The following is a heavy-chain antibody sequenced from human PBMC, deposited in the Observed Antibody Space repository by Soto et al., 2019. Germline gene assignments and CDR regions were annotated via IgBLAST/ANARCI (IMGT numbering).Heavy chain of an antibody. CDR2: IYYSGST. D-gene: IGHD3-10*01. CDR1: GGSISSYY. Sequence: SETLSLTCTVPGGSISSYYWSWIRQPPGKGLEWIGYIYYSGSTNYNPSLKSRVSISVDTYKNQFSLKVSSVTDADKAVYYCARGTQVSEPRETLDPCGKGNLVTVSS. J-gene: IGHJ5*02. CDR3: ARGTQVSEPRETLDP. V-gene: IGHV4-59*01.